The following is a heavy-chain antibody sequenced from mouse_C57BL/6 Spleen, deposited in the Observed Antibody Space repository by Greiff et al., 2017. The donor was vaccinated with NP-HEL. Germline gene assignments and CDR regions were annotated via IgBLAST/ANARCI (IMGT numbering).Heavy chain of an antibody. D-gene: IGHD2-1*01. CDR3: ARRGYGNTYYAMDY. Sequence: QVQLQQPGAELVRPGTSVKMSCKASGYTFTNYWIGWVKQRPGHGLEWIGDIYPGGGYTNYNEKFKGKATLTVDKSSSTAYMQISSLTSEDSAIYYCARRGYGNTYYAMDYWGQGTSVTVSA. CDR2: IYPGGGYT. CDR1: GYTFTNYW. V-gene: IGHV1-63*01. J-gene: IGHJ4*01.